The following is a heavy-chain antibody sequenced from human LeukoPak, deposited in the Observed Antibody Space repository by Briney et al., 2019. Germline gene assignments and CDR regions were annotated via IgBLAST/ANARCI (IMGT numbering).Heavy chain of an antibody. Sequence: GGSLRLSCAASGFTFSSYAMSWVRQAPGKGLEWVAVIWYDGSNKYYADSVKGRFTISRDNSKNTLYLQMNSLRAEDTAVYYCARDRQRWKDFDYWGQGTLVTVSS. CDR3: ARDRQRWKDFDY. D-gene: IGHD5-24*01. CDR1: GFTFSSYA. CDR2: IWYDGSNK. V-gene: IGHV3-33*08. J-gene: IGHJ4*02.